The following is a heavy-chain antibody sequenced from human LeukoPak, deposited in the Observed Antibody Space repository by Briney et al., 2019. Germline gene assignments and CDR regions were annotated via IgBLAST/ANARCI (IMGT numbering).Heavy chain of an antibody. CDR3: ARDRQFRGYCSSTSCTGGYYYYGMDV. V-gene: IGHV3-66*01. CDR1: GFTVSSNY. Sequence: GGSLRLSCAASGFTVSSNYMSWVRQAPGKGLEWVSVIYSGGSTYYADSVKGRFTISRDNSKNTLYFQMNSLRAEDTAVYYCARDRQFRGYCSSTSCTGGYYYYGMDVWGQGTTVTVSS. J-gene: IGHJ6*02. CDR2: IYSGGST. D-gene: IGHD2-2*01.